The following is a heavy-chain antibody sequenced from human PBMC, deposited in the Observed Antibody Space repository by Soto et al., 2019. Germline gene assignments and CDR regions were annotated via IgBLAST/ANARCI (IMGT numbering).Heavy chain of an antibody. CDR3: ARGRARTFGANRPQDY. CDR1: GFTFSSYA. J-gene: IGHJ4*02. CDR2: ISGSGGST. V-gene: IGHV3-23*01. Sequence: GGSLRLSCAASGFTFSSYAMSWVRQAPGKGLEWVSAISGSGGSTYYADSVKGRFTISRDNSKNTLYLQMNSLRAEDTAVYYCARGRARTFGANRPQDYWGQGTLVTVSS. D-gene: IGHD3-10*01.